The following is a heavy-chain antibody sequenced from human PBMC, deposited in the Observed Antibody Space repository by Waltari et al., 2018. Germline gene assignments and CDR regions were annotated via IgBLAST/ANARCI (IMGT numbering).Heavy chain of an antibody. CDR2: INSGGTT. D-gene: IGHD4-4*01. CDR3: ARDSKFDP. V-gene: IGHV3-53*01. CDR1: GFSISDNY. Sequence: EVQLVEFGVGLIQPGGSLGLSCAASGFSISDNYMSWVRQAPGKGLEWVSFINSGGTTYYADSVKGRFTISRDNSKNTVYLQMNSLRAEDTAMYYCARDSKFDPWGQGTLVTVSS. J-gene: IGHJ5*02.